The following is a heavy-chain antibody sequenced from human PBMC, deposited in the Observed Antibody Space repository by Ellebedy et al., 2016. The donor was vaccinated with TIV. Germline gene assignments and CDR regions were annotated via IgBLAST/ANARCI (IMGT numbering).Heavy chain of an antibody. Sequence: KVSCKGSGYSFTNYWIGWVRQMPGKGLEWIGIVYPEDSDTRYSPSFQGQVTISAANYISTAYLQWSSLKASDTAMYYCARFGWGDYGGNFIWYWGQGTLVTVSS. V-gene: IGHV5-51*01. CDR1: GYSFTNYW. CDR2: VYPEDSDT. CDR3: ARFGWGDYGGNFIWY. D-gene: IGHD4-23*01. J-gene: IGHJ4*02.